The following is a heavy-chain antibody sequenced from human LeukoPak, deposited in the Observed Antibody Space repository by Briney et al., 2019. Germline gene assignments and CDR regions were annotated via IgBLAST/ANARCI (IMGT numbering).Heavy chain of an antibody. J-gene: IGHJ3*02. D-gene: IGHD3-9*01. CDR3: ARGRRSRLRYFDWLTSAFDI. CDR2: INHSGST. Sequence: KPSETLSLTCAVYGGSFSGYYWSWIRQPPGKGLEWIGEINHSGSTNYNPSPKSRVTISVDTSKNQFSLKLSSVTAADTAVYYCARGRRSRLRYFDWLTSAFDIWGQGTMVTVSS. CDR1: GGSFSGYY. V-gene: IGHV4-34*01.